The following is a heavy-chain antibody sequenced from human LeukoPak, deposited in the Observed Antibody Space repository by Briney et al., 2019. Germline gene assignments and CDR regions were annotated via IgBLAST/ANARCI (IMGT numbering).Heavy chain of an antibody. CDR2: ISSSSSYI. CDR1: GFTFSSYS. Sequence: GGSLRLSCAASGFTFSSYSMNWVRQAPGKGLEWVSSISSSSSYIYYADSVKGRFTISRDKARSSLYLQMNSLRAEDTAVYYCARDGTYDTSSYFDYWGQGTLVTVSS. D-gene: IGHD6-6*01. V-gene: IGHV3-21*06. J-gene: IGHJ4*02. CDR3: ARDGTYDTSSYFDY.